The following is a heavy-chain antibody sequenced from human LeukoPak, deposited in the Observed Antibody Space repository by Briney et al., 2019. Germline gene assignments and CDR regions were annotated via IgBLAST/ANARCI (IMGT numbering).Heavy chain of an antibody. J-gene: IGHJ4*02. V-gene: IGHV4-34*01. Sequence: PSETLSLTCAVYGGSFSGYYWSWIRQPPGKGLERIGEINHSGSTNYNPSLKSRVTISVDTSKNQFSLKLSSVTAADTAVYYCAREGQWLPKLDYWGQGTLVTVSS. CDR3: AREGQWLPKLDY. CDR2: INHSGST. D-gene: IGHD5-12*01. CDR1: GGSFSGYY.